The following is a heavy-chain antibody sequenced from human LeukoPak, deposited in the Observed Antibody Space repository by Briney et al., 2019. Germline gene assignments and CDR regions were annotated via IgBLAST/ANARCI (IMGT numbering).Heavy chain of an antibody. CDR1: GFTFSSYA. CDR3: ARDLGERDGYNFGY. J-gene: IGHJ4*02. Sequence: PGGSLRLFCAASGFTFSSYAMHWVRQAPGKGLEWVSSISSSSSYIYYADSVKGRFTISRDNAKNSLYLQMNSLRAEDTAVYYCARDLGERDGYNFGYWGQGTLVTVSS. D-gene: IGHD5-24*01. CDR2: ISSSSSYI. V-gene: IGHV3-21*01.